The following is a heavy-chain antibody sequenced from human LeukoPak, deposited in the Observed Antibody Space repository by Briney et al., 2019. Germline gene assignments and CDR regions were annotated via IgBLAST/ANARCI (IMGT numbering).Heavy chain of an antibody. Sequence: SLRLSCAASGFTFSTYVMHWVRQAPGKGLEWVAVISYDGNNKYYADSVKGRFTISRDNSKNTLYLQMNSLRAEDTAVYYCVKGLWLVDYWGQGTLVTVSS. CDR3: VKGLWLVDY. V-gene: IGHV3-30-3*01. CDR1: GFTFSTYV. D-gene: IGHD6-19*01. J-gene: IGHJ4*02. CDR2: ISYDGNNK.